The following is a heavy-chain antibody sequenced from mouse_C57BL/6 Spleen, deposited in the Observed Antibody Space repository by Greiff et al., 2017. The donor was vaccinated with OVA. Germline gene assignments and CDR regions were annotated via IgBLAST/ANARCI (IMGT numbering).Heavy chain of an antibody. V-gene: IGHV1-50*01. CDR3: ARRYYGSTLGYFDV. D-gene: IGHD1-1*01. CDR1: GYSFTSYW. Sequence: QVQLQQPGAELVKPGASVKLSCKASGYSFTSYWMQWVKQRPGQGLEWIGEIDPSDSYTNYNQKFKGKATLTVDTSSSTAYMQLSSLTSEDSAVYYCARRYYGSTLGYFDVWGTGTTVTVSS. J-gene: IGHJ1*03. CDR2: IDPSDSYT.